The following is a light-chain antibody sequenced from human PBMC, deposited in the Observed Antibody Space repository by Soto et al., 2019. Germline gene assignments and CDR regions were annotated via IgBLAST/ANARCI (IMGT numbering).Light chain of an antibody. CDR2: DVS. CDR1: SSDVGGYNY. V-gene: IGLV2-14*01. CDR3: SSYTSSSTVV. J-gene: IGLJ2*01. Sequence: QSALTQPASVSGSPRQSITISCTRTSSDVGGYNYVSWYQQHPGKAPKLMIYDVSNRPSGVSNRFSGSKSGNTASLTISGLQAEDEADYYCSSYTSSSTVVFGGGTKLTVL.